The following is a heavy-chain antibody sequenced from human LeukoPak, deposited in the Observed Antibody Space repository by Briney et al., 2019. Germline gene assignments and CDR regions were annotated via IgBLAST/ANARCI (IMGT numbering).Heavy chain of an antibody. V-gene: IGHV1-8*01. CDR1: GYTFTNYD. J-gene: IGHJ4*02. D-gene: IGHD6-13*01. CDR2: MNPNSGNT. Sequence: ASVTVSCKASGYTFTNYDINWVRQATGQGLAWMGWMNPNSGNTGYAQKFQGRVTMTRNTSISTAYMELSSLRSEDTAVYYCARVTAYSSSWYLGYWGQGTLVTVSS. CDR3: ARVTAYSSSWYLGY.